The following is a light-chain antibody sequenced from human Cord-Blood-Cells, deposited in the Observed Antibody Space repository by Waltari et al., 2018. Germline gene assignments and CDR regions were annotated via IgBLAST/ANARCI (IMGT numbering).Light chain of an antibody. CDR1: QSVSSN. V-gene: IGKV3-15*01. CDR2: GAS. J-gene: IGKJ1*01. CDR3: QQYNNWPPWT. Sequence: EIVMTQSPATLSVSPGERATLSCRASQSVSSNLAWYQQKPGQAPRLLIYGASTRATCSPARFSGSGSATEFTLTISSLQSEDFAVYYCQQYNNWPPWTFGQGTKVEIK.